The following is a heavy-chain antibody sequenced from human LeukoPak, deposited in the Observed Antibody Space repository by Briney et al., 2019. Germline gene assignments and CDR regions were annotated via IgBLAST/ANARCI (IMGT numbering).Heavy chain of an antibody. V-gene: IGHV4-39*07. CDR1: GVSISSSNSY. Sequence: PSETLSLTCTVSGVSISSSNSYWGWIRQPPGKGLEWIGEINHSGSTNSNPSLKSRVTISVDTSKNQFSLKLSSVTAADTAVYYCARRLLGYCSGGSCYSGYFQHWGKGTLVTVSS. CDR2: INHSGST. D-gene: IGHD2-15*01. CDR3: ARRLLGYCSGGSCYSGYFQH. J-gene: IGHJ1*01.